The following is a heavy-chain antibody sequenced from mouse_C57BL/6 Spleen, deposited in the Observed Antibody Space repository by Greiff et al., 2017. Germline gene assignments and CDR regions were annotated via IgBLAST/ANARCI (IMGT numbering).Heavy chain of an antibody. D-gene: IGHD1-1*02. CDR1: GFTFSSHA. J-gene: IGHJ2*01. Sequence: EVKLVESGGGLVKPGGSLKLSCAASGFTFSSHAMSWVRQTPEKRLEWVATISDGGSYTYYPDNVKGRFTISRDNAKNNLYLQMSHLKSEDTAMYYCAREVDYFDYWGQGTTLTVSS. V-gene: IGHV5-4*01. CDR2: ISDGGSYT. CDR3: AREVDYFDY.